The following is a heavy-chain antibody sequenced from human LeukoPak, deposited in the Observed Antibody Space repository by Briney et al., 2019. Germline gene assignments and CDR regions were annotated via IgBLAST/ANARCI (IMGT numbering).Heavy chain of an antibody. D-gene: IGHD4-17*01. Sequence: GGSLRLSCAASGFTFSNYWMSWVRQAPGKGLEWVANIKQDGSGKYYVDSVKGRFSISRDNAKNSLYLQMNSLRAEDTAVYYCARDFYGDYALSAFDIWGQGTMVTVSS. CDR3: ARDFYGDYALSAFDI. CDR1: GFTFSNYW. V-gene: IGHV3-7*01. J-gene: IGHJ3*02. CDR2: IKQDGSGK.